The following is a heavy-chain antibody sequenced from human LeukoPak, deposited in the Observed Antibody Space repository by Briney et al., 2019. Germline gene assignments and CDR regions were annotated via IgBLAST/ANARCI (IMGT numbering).Heavy chain of an antibody. CDR3: VKGSERSRPYYFDY. D-gene: IGHD3-3*01. V-gene: IGHV3-23*01. CDR1: GFSFTSYA. Sequence: GGSLILSCAASGFSFTSYAMTWVRPPPGRGLGWVSAITDSGGDAYHADSVKGRFTISRDNAKSTLYMQMDSLRVEDTAVYYCVKGSERSRPYYFDYWGQGTLVTVSS. CDR2: ITDSGGDA. J-gene: IGHJ4*02.